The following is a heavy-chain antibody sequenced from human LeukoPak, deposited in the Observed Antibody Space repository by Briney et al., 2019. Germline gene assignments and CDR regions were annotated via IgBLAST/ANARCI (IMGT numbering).Heavy chain of an antibody. CDR1: GDSVSNSDYY. CDR3: ARRRKDLNWFDP. Sequence: SETLSLTCTVSGDSVSNSDYYWGWIRQPPGKGLEWIALINYSGRTFYNPSLRSRVTISVDMSKNQFSLNLNSVTAADTAVYYCARRRKDLNWFDPWGQGTLVTVSS. V-gene: IGHV4-39*01. J-gene: IGHJ5*02. CDR2: INYSGRT.